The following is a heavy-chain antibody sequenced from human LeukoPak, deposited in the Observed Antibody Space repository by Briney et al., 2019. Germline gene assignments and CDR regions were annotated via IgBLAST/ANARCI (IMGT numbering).Heavy chain of an antibody. CDR1: GFPFSDFY. V-gene: IGHV1-2*02. Sequence: ASVKVSCKASGFPFSDFYIHWVRQAPGQGLEWMGWINPNSGDTKYTQRFQGRVTMTRDTSISTAYMEMTSLRYDDTAVYYCARDDIGGSVDFDYWGQGTLVTVSS. CDR3: ARDDIGGSVDFDY. CDR2: INPNSGDT. J-gene: IGHJ4*02. D-gene: IGHD3-16*01.